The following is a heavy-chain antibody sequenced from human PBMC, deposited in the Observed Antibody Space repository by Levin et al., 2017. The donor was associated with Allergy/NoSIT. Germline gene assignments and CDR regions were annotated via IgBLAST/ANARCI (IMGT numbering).Heavy chain of an antibody. CDR1: GFTFGDYA. Sequence: GESLKISCTASGFTFGDYAMSWFRQAPGKGLEWVGFIRSKAYGGTTEYAASVKGRFTISRDDSKSIAYLQMNSLKTEDTAVYYCTSSGIAAPKDYWGQGTLVTVSS. D-gene: IGHD6-13*01. CDR2: IRSKAYGGTT. V-gene: IGHV3-49*03. CDR3: TSSGIAAPKDY. J-gene: IGHJ4*02.